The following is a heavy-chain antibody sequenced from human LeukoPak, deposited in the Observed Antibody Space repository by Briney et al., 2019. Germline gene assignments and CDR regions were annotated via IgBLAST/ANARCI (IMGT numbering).Heavy chain of an antibody. V-gene: IGHV3-9*01. CDR1: GFTFDDYA. CDR3: AKSNLEGQYFDWLNGYFDF. Sequence: GRSLRLSCAASGFTFDDYAMHWVRQVPGKGLEWVSGISWNSVIIDYADSVKGRFTISRDNAKNSLYLQMDSLRAEDTALYYCAKSNLEGQYFDWLNGYFDFWGQGTLLTVSS. CDR2: ISWNSVII. D-gene: IGHD3-9*01. J-gene: IGHJ4*02.